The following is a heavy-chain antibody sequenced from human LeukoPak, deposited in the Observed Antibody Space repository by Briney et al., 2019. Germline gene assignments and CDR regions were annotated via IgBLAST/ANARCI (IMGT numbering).Heavy chain of an antibody. J-gene: IGHJ3*02. Sequence: PGGSLRLSCAASGFTFSSYSMNWVRQAPGKGLEWVSYISSSSSTIYYADSVKGRFTISRDNAKNSLYLQMNSLRAEDTAVYYCARDAVVAGLPVGAFDIWGQGTMVTVSS. D-gene: IGHD6-19*01. CDR2: ISSSSSTI. CDR3: ARDAVVAGLPVGAFDI. CDR1: GFTFSSYS. V-gene: IGHV3-48*01.